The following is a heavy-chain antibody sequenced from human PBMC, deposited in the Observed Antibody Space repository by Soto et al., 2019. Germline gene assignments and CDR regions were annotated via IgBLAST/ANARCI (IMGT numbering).Heavy chain of an antibody. V-gene: IGHV3-30*18. D-gene: IGHD1-26*01. Sequence: QVQLVESGGGVVQPGRSLRLSCAASGFTFSSYGMHWVRQAPGKGLEWVAVISYDGSNKYYADSVKGRFTISRDNSKNTLYLQMNSLRAEDTAVYYCAKENGGSHAYFDCWGQGTLVTVSS. CDR1: GFTFSSYG. CDR2: ISYDGSNK. CDR3: AKENGGSHAYFDC. J-gene: IGHJ4*02.